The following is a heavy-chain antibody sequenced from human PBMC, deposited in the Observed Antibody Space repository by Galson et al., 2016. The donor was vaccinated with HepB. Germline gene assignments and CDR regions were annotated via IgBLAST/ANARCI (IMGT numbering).Heavy chain of an antibody. J-gene: IGHJ4*02. V-gene: IGHV3-23*01. D-gene: IGHD6-19*01. Sequence: SLRLSCAASGFTFSSYAMNWVRQAPGKGLEWVSVISDSGDYIFYADSVKGRFTISRDNSKDTLYLQMNSLRAEDTATYFCAKAPPCRVPGCHMGRLDDWGQGALVTVSS. CDR2: ISDSGDYI. CDR1: GFTFSSYA. CDR3: AKAPPCRVPGCHMGRLDD.